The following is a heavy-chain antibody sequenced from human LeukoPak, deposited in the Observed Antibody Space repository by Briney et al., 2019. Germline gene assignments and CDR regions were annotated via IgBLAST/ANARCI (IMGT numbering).Heavy chain of an antibody. Sequence: SVKVSCKASGYTFTSYAMHWVRQAPGQRLEGMGWINAGNGNTKYSQKFQGRVTITRDTSASTAYMELSSLRSEYTAVYYCARDSANRLYCSSTSCHYYFDYWGQGTLVTVSS. D-gene: IGHD2-2*01. CDR2: INAGNGNT. CDR1: GYTFTSYA. CDR3: ARDSANRLYCSSTSCHYYFDY. J-gene: IGHJ4*02. V-gene: IGHV1-3*01.